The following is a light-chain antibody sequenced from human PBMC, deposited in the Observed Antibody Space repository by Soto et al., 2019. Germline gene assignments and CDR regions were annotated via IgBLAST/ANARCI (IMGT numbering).Light chain of an antibody. J-gene: IGKJ1*01. CDR3: QQYNSYMT. V-gene: IGKV1-33*01. Sequence: DIQMTQSPSSLSASVGDRVTITCQASQDISNYLAWYQQKLGEAPKLLIYDASNLERGVPSRFSGSGSGTEFTFTISSLQPDDIATYYCQQYNSYMTFGQGTKVDTK. CDR2: DAS. CDR1: QDISNY.